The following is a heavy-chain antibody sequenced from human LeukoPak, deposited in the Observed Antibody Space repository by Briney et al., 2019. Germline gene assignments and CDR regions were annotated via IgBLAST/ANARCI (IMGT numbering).Heavy chain of an antibody. D-gene: IGHD6-19*01. V-gene: IGHV3-23*01. CDR1: GFTFRSHA. CDR2: LIENGATT. J-gene: IGHJ4*02. Sequence: GGSLRLSCAASGFTFRSHAMSWVRQAPGKGLQFVSGLIENGATTYYADSVKGRFTISRDNSKNTLYLQMNSLRAEDTAVYYCAKGSVAGTTFDYWGQGTLVTVSS. CDR3: AKGSVAGTTFDY.